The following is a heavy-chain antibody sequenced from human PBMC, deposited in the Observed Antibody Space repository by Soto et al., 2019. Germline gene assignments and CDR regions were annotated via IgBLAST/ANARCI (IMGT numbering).Heavy chain of an antibody. D-gene: IGHD3-10*01. Sequence: GGSLRLSCAASGFTFSSFSMNWVRQAPGKGLEWISYISSSSTTIYYADSVKGRFTISRDNAKNSLYLQMNSLRAEDTAVYYCARGVYASGRYPCWGQGTLVTVSS. CDR2: ISSSSTTI. J-gene: IGHJ4*02. CDR3: ARGVYASGRYPC. V-gene: IGHV3-48*01. CDR1: GFTFSSFS.